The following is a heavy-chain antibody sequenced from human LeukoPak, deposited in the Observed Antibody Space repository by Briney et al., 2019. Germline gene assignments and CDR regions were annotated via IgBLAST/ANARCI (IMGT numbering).Heavy chain of an antibody. CDR3: VRDIVPYSSNWYYFDY. V-gene: IGHV3-53*01. CDR1: GFTVSSNY. CDR2: IYSGGST. D-gene: IGHD6-13*01. Sequence: GGSLRLSCAASGFTVSSNYMSWVRQAPGKGLEWVSVIYSGGSTYYADSVKGRFTISRDNSKNTLYLQMNSLRAEDTAVYYCVRDIVPYSSNWYYFDYWGQGTLVTASS. J-gene: IGHJ4*02.